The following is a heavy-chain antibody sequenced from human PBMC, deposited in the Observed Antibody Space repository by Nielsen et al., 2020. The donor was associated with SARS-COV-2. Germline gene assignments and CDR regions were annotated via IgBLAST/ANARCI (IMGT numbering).Heavy chain of an antibody. J-gene: IGHJ4*02. V-gene: IGHV3-30-3*01. D-gene: IGHD7-27*01. CDR2: ISYDGSNK. CDR3: ARGNGWGSYFDY. Sequence: GGSLRLSCAASGFTFSSYAMHWVRQAPGKGLEWVAVISYDGSNKYYADSVKGRFTISRDNSKNTLYLQMNSLRAEDTAAYYCARGNGWGSYFDYWGQGTLVTVSS. CDR1: GFTFSSYA.